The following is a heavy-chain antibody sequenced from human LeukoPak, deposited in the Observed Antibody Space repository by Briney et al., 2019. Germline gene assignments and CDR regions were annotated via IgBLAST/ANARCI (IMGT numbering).Heavy chain of an antibody. D-gene: IGHD6-13*01. J-gene: IGHJ4*02. CDR1: GYTFTGYY. Sequence: EASVKVSCKASGYTFTGYYMHWVRQAPGQGLEWMGWINPNSGGTNYAQKFQGRVTMTRDTSISTAYMELSRLRSDDTAVYYCARDLFSSGIAAAATGDYWGQGTLVTVSS. CDR2: INPNSGGT. V-gene: IGHV1-2*02. CDR3: ARDLFSSGIAAAATGDY.